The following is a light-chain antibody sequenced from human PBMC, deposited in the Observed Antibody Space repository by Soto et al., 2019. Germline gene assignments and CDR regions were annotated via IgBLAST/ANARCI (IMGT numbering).Light chain of an antibody. V-gene: IGKV3-11*01. CDR3: QQRSSWIT. CDR2: DAS. Sequence: IVLTQSPPTLSLWPGETAVLSCRASQSISSSLSWYQQRPGQAPRLLIYDASNRAPGIPARFSGSGSGTVFTLTISSLEPEDFALYYCQQRSSWITFGQGTRLEI. J-gene: IGKJ5*01. CDR1: QSISSS.